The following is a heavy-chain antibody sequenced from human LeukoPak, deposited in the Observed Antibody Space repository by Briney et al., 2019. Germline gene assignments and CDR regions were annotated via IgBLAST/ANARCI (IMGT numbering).Heavy chain of an antibody. V-gene: IGHV4-59*01. D-gene: IGHD2-15*01. CDR1: RGSISSYY. CDR3: ARHGPKQVVHYYYYYMDV. CDR2: IYYSGST. Sequence: SETLSLTCTVSRGSISSYYWSWIRQPPGKGLEWIGYIYYSGSTNYNPSLKSRVTISVDTSKNQFSLKLSSVTAADTAVYYCARHGPKQVVHYYYYYMDVWGKGTTVTVSS. J-gene: IGHJ6*03.